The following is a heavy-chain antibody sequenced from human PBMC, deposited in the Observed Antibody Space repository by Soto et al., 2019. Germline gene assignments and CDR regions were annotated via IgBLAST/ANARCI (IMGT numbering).Heavy chain of an antibody. CDR2: INPSGSST. CDR3: AREEYSSSSSDQENVANWFDP. J-gene: IGHJ5*02. V-gene: IGHV1-46*01. CDR1: GYTFTSYY. Sequence: ASVKVSCKASGYTFTSYYMHWVRQAPGQGLEWMGIINPSGSSTSYAQKFQGRVTMTRDTSTSTVYMELSSLRSEDTAVYYCAREEYSSSSSDQENVANWFDPWGQGTLVTVS. D-gene: IGHD6-6*01.